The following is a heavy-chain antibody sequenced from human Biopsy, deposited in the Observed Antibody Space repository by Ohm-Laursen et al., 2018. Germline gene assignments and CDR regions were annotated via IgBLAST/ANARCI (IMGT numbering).Heavy chain of an antibody. Sequence: SLRLSCTASGFTLSSYSMNWVRQTPGKGLEWVSTISSSSDNIYYVGSVKGRFTISRDNAKNLLYLQMNSLRAEDTAVYYCARSRGSSGIATIYYYGMDVWGQGTTVTVSS. J-gene: IGHJ6*02. CDR2: ISSSSDNI. CDR1: GFTLSSYS. V-gene: IGHV3-21*01. CDR3: ARSRGSSGIATIYYYGMDV. D-gene: IGHD3-10*01.